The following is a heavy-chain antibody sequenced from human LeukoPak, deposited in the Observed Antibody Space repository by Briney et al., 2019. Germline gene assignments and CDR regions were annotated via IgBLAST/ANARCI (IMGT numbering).Heavy chain of an antibody. V-gene: IGHV3-7*01. CDR3: AREVYSSSRPADAFDI. CDR1: GFTFSTYW. D-gene: IGHD6-13*01. J-gene: IGHJ3*02. Sequence: GGSLRLSCLGSGFTFSTYWMSWVRQAPGKGLEWVANIMQDGSEKNYVDSVKGRFTISRDNARNSLYLQMSSLGAEDTAVYYCAREVYSSSRPADAFDIWGQGTVVTVSS. CDR2: IMQDGSEK.